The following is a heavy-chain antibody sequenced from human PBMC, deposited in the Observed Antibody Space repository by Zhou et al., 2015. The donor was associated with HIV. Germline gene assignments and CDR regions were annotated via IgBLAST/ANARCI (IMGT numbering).Heavy chain of an antibody. J-gene: IGHJ4*02. D-gene: IGHD1-26*01. CDR1: GGTFSTSA. Sequence: QVQVVQSGAEVKKPESSMRVSCKASGGTFSTSAFSWVRQAPGQGLQWMGEIIPMFGSTMYAQRFQGRVTIVADESTVTVYLDLASLTINDTAIYYCVKRSGSWLYWDQGTLVTVSS. CDR3: VKRSGSWLY. V-gene: IGHV1-69*12. CDR2: IIPMFGST.